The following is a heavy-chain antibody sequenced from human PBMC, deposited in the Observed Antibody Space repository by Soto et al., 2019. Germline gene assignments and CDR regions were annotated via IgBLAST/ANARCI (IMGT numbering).Heavy chain of an antibody. Sequence: ASVKVSCTASGYTFTSYYMHWVRQAPGQGLEWMGIINPSGGSTSYAQKFQGRVTMTRDTSTSTVYMELSRLRSEDTAVYYCARPPLAVVPDSPDFYYYYYGMDVWGQGTTVTVSS. CDR3: ARPPLAVVPDSPDFYYYYYGMDV. CDR2: INPSGGST. D-gene: IGHD3-22*01. V-gene: IGHV1-46*01. J-gene: IGHJ6*02. CDR1: GYTFTSYY.